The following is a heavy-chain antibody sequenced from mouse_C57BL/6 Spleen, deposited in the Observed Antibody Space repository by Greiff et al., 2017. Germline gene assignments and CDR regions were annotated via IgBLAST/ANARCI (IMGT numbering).Heavy chain of an antibody. J-gene: IGHJ2*01. CDR2: INPSTGGT. Sequence: EVKLQESGPELVKPGASVKISCKASGYSFTGYYMNWVKQSPEKSLEWIGEINPSTGGTTYNQKFKAKATLTVDKSSSTAYMQLKSLTSEDSAVYYCASRLFDYWGQGTTLTVSS. CDR3: ASRLFDY. CDR1: GYSFTGYY. D-gene: IGHD3-2*02. V-gene: IGHV1-42*01.